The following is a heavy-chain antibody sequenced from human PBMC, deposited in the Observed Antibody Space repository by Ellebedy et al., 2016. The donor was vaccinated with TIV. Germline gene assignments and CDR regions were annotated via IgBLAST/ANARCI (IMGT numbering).Heavy chain of an antibody. J-gene: IGHJ5*02. D-gene: IGHD2-2*01. CDR3: AREGYCSSTSCYSGFRWFDP. V-gene: IGHV3-53*01. CDR1: GFTVSSNY. CDR2: IYSGGST. Sequence: GGSLRLXCAASGFTVSSNYMSWVRQAPGKGLEWVSVIYSGGSTYYADSVKGRFTISRDNSKNTLYLQMNSLRAEDTAVYYCAREGYCSSTSCYSGFRWFDPWGQGTLVTVSS.